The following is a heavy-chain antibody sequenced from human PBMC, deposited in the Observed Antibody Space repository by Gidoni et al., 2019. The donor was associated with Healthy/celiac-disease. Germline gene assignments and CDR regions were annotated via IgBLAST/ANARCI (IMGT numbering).Heavy chain of an antibody. CDR2: IRSKANSYAT. CDR3: WAYYYDSSGYYYTDAFDI. D-gene: IGHD3-22*01. Sequence: EVQLVESGGGLVQPGRSLKLSCAASGFTFSGSAMHWVRQASGKGLEWVGRIRSKANSYATAYAASVKGRFTISRDDSKNTAYLQMNSLKTEDTAVYYCWAYYYDSSGYYYTDAFDIWGQGTMVTVSS. CDR1: GFTFSGSA. J-gene: IGHJ3*02. V-gene: IGHV3-73*02.